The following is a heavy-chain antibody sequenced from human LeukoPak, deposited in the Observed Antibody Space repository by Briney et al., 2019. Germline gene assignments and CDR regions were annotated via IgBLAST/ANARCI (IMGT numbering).Heavy chain of an antibody. Sequence: ASVKVSCKASGYTFTSYGISWVRQALGQGLEWMGWINPNSGGTNYAQKFQGRVTMTRDTSISTAYMELSRLRSDDTAVYYCARDVAGVSSSWPAYFDYWGQGTLVTVSS. CDR1: GYTFTSYG. CDR3: ARDVAGVSSSWPAYFDY. D-gene: IGHD6-13*01. CDR2: INPNSGGT. V-gene: IGHV1-2*02. J-gene: IGHJ4*02.